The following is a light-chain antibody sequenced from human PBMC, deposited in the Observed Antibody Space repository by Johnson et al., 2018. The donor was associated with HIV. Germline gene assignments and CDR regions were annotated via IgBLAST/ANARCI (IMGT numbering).Light chain of an antibody. CDR1: YSNIGDNY. CDR2: ENN. Sequence: QSVLTQSPSVSAAPGQKVTISCSGSYSNIGDNYVSWYQRLPGTAPKLLIYENNERPSGIPDRFSGSKSGTSATLGLTGLQPGDEADSASGTWASSLIGSYVFGTGTKVTVL. CDR3: GTWASSLIGSYV. V-gene: IGLV1-51*02. J-gene: IGLJ1*01.